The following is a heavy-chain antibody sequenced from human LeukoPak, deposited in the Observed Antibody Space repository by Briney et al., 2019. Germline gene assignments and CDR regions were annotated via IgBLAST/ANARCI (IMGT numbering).Heavy chain of an antibody. V-gene: IGHV1-69*05. CDR3: AREFQPSSYGGPFDY. D-gene: IGHD2-2*01. CDR1: GFTFSSYA. CDR2: IIPIFGTA. Sequence: GGSLRLSCAASGFTFSSYAISWVRQAPGQGLEWMGGIIPIFGTANYAQKFQGRVTITTDESTSTAYMELSSLRSEDTAVYYCAREFQPSSYGGPFDYWGQGTLVTVSS. J-gene: IGHJ4*02.